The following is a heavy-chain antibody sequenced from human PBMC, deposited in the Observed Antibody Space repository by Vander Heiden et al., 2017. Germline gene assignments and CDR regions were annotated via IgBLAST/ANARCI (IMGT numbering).Heavy chain of an antibody. CDR1: GSPFSSYA. D-gene: IGHD1-26*01. V-gene: IGHV3-30-3*01. J-gene: IGHJ4*02. CDR2: IAYDGSNK. Sequence: QVQLVESGGGVVQPGRSLALSCAASGSPFSSYAMHWGRQAPGKGLEWVAVIAYDGSNKYYADSVKGRFTISRDNSKNTRYLQMNSLRAEDTAVYYCARESDWYGGFDYWGQGTLVTVSS. CDR3: ARESDWYGGFDY.